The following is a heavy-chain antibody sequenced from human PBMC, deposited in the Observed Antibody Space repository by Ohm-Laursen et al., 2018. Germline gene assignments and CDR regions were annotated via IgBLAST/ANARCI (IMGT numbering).Heavy chain of an antibody. CDR3: ARDRPKGGDGDYDFDY. CDR1: GGSISSNTYY. V-gene: IGHV4-39*02. Sequence: GTLSLTCTVSGGSISSNTYYWAWVRQPPGKGLEWIGSIDYTGNTYYNPSLKSRVAISVESSKTQYFLRLGSVTAADTAVYYCARDRPKGGDGDYDFDYWGQGTLVTVSS. CDR2: IDYTGNT. J-gene: IGHJ4*02. D-gene: IGHD4-17*01.